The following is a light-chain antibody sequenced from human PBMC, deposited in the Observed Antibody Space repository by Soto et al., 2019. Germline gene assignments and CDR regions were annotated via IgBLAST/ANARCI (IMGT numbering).Light chain of an antibody. V-gene: IGKV3-20*01. Sequence: EIVLTQSPGTVSLSPGERATLSCRASQSVSSSYFAWHQQNRGQAPRLLIYGASRRATGIPDRFIGSGSGTGVTRSISGLEPGALAVYYWQQYGSLPFTFGPGTKVEIK. J-gene: IGKJ3*01. CDR2: GAS. CDR1: QSVSSSY. CDR3: QQYGSLPFT.